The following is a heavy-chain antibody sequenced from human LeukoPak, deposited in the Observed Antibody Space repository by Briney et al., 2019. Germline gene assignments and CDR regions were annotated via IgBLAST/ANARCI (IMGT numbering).Heavy chain of an antibody. J-gene: IGHJ5*02. CDR2: IYYSGST. CDR3: ARDGGGTSIAGGNWFDP. D-gene: IGHD6-6*01. Sequence: PSETLSLTCTVSGGSISSYYWSWIRQPPGKGLEWIGYIYYSGSTNYNPSLKSRVTISVDTSKNQFSLKLSSVTAADTAVYCCARDGGGTSIAGGNWFDPWGQGTLVTVSS. V-gene: IGHV4-59*01. CDR1: GGSISSYY.